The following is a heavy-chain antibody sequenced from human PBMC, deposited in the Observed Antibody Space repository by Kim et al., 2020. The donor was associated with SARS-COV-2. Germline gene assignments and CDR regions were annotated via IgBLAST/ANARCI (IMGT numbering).Heavy chain of an antibody. CDR1: GFTLSSYV. CDR2: SSGGGDRT. Sequence: GGSLRLSCAASGFTLSSYVMAWVRQTPGKGLEWVAGSSGGGDRTYDADSVKGRFNISRDNSKKKVFLEMNSLRVEDTAIYYCARYKEWLDGGGLDVWGQG. D-gene: IGHD6-19*01. V-gene: IGHV3-23*01. J-gene: IGHJ6*02. CDR3: ARYKEWLDGGGLDV.